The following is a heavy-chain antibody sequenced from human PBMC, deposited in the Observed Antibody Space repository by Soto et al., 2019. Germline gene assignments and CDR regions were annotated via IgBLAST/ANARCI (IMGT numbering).Heavy chain of an antibody. J-gene: IGHJ6*02. D-gene: IGHD3-22*01. CDR1: GGSISSYY. V-gene: IGHV4-4*07. Sequence: QVQLQESGPGLVKPSETLSLTCTVSGGSISSYYWSWIRQPAGKGLEWIGRIYTSGSTNYNPSLKSRVTMSVDTSKNQFSLKLSSVTAADTAVYYCARDSYDSSGYSRWDYGMDVWGQGTTVTVSS. CDR2: IYTSGST. CDR3: ARDSYDSSGYSRWDYGMDV.